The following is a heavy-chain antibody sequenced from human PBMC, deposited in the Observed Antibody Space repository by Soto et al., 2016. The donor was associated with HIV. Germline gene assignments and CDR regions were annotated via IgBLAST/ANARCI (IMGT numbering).Heavy chain of an antibody. Sequence: QVQLVQSGAEVKKPGASVKVSCKASGYTFTDYDINWVRQATGQGLEWMGWMNPDSGNTGYAQKFQGRVTITRNSSISTAYMELSSLRSEDTAVYYCARGGADPRGYAFDIWGQGTSGHRLF. CDR1: GYTFTDYD. D-gene: IGHD1-26*01. CDR2: MNPDSGNT. CDR3: ARGGADPRGYAFDI. V-gene: IGHV1-8*03. J-gene: IGHJ3*02.